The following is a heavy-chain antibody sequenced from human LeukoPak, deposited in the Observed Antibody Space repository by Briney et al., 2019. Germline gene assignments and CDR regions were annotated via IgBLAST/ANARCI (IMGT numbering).Heavy chain of an antibody. J-gene: IGHJ6*03. Sequence: GGSLRLSCAASTFTFSSYSMSWVRQAPGKGLEWVSSISSSSTYMYYVDSVKGRFTISRDNAKSSLYLQMNSLRAEDTAVYYCARVPSYSSSWYFGYYYYMDVWGKGTTVTVSS. CDR3: ARVPSYSSSWYFGYYYYMDV. V-gene: IGHV3-21*01. CDR2: ISSSSTYM. D-gene: IGHD6-13*01. CDR1: TFTFSSYS.